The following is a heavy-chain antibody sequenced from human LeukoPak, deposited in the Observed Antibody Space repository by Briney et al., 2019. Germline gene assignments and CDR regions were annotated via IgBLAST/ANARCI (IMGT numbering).Heavy chain of an antibody. J-gene: IGHJ4*02. CDR1: GFTFSRYS. D-gene: IGHD2-2*01. V-gene: IGHV3-21*01. CDR2: ISSSSSFI. CDR3: ARDPPLGSCSTISCPHLDY. Sequence: GGSLRLSCAASGFTFSRYSMNWVRQAPGKGLEWVSSISSSSSFIYYADSVKGRFTISRDNAKNSLYLQMNSLRAEDTAVYYCARDPPLGSCSTISCPHLDYWGQETLVTVSS.